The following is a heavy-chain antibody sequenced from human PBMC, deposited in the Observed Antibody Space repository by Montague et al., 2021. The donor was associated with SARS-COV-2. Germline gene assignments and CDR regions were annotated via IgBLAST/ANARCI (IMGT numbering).Heavy chain of an antibody. Sequence: SETLSLTCTVSGVSVTDYYWSWIRHPPGKGLEWVGDVLYNKGTNFNPSLKSRVAISVDTSKNQFSLRLTSVTAADTAFYYCVRHSHYDGLNGPPDFWDQGTLVTVSS. CDR1: GVSVTDYY. V-gene: IGHV4-59*08. D-gene: IGHD3-9*01. CDR2: VLYNKGT. J-gene: IGHJ4*02. CDR3: VRHSHYDGLNGPPDF.